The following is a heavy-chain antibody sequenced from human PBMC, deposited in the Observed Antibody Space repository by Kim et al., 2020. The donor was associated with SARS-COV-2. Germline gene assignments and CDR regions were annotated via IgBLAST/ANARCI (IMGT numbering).Heavy chain of an antibody. CDR1: GGSISSGGYY. CDR2: IYYSGST. J-gene: IGHJ4*02. CDR3: ARGPQTMAHFDY. Sequence: SETLSLTCTVSGGSISSGGYYWSWIRQHPGKGLEWIGYIYYSGSTYYNPSLKSRVTISVDTSKNQFSLKLSSVTAADTAVYYCARGPQTMAHFDYWGQGTLVTVSS. D-gene: IGHD3-10*01. V-gene: IGHV4-31*03.